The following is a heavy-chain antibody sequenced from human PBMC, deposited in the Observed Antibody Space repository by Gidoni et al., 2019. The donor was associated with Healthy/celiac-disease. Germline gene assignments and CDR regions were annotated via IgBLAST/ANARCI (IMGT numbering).Heavy chain of an antibody. Sequence: QVQLQQWCAGLLKPSETLSLTCAFYGGSFSGYYWSWIRQPPGKGLEWIGEINHSGSSNYTSSIKRGVTISVDTSKNQFSLKLSSVTAADTAVYYCARGLCSSTSCYQRPWGQGTLVTVAS. CDR3: ARGLCSSTSCYQRP. CDR1: GGSFSGYY. J-gene: IGHJ5*02. V-gene: IGHV4-34*01. CDR2: INHSGSS. D-gene: IGHD2-2*01.